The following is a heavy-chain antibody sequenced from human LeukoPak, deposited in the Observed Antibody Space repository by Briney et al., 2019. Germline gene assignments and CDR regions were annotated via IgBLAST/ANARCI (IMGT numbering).Heavy chain of an antibody. V-gene: IGHV3-7*01. Sequence: GGSLRLSCEVSGFTFSSYWMSWLRQAPGKGLEWVANIKQDGSEIYYVDSVKGRLTISRDNAKNSLYLQMNSLRAEDTAVYYCARLVRGVGGLDVWGQGTTLTVSS. CDR1: GFTFSSYW. J-gene: IGHJ6*02. D-gene: IGHD3-10*01. CDR3: ARLVRGVGGLDV. CDR2: IKQDGSEI.